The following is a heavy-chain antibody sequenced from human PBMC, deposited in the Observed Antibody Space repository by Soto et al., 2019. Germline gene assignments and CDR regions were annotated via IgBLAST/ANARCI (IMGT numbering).Heavy chain of an antibody. Sequence: QVQLQESGPGLVKPSQTLSLTCTVSGGSISNGGDYWSWSRQHPGKGLEWIAYSYYSGSSYSNPSRRRRVLISLDTSKNQFSLKRSSVTAPDTAVYYCARVPTIRVGGWFDPWAQGTMVSVSP. V-gene: IGHV4-31*03. CDR1: GGSISNGGDY. D-gene: IGHD1-26*01. CDR2: SYYSGSS. J-gene: IGHJ5*02. CDR3: ARVPTIRVGGWFDP.